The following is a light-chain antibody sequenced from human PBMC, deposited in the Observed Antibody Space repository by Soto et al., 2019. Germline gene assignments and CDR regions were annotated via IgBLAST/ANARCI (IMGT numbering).Light chain of an antibody. CDR3: LAYGRGGALL. CDR2: EVD. Sequence: QSVLTQPASVSGSPGQSISISCTGTTTDVGGHHYVSWYQQHPGRAPKLVIYEVDNLPSNVSARFSGSKRGNTTSLTISGLHSEDDADYYCLAYGRGGALLFGGGTKLTVL. V-gene: IGLV2-14*03. CDR1: TTDVGGHHY. J-gene: IGLJ3*02.